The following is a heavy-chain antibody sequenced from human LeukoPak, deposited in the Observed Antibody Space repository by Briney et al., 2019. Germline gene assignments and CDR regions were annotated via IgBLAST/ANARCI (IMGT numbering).Heavy chain of an antibody. J-gene: IGHJ4*02. CDR2: INTNTGNP. CDR1: GYTFTGYY. D-gene: IGHD3-10*01. V-gene: IGHV7-4-1*02. CDR3: ARETVSAIDY. Sequence: GASVKVSCKASGYTFTGYYMHWVRQAPGQGLEWMGWINTNTGNPTYAQGFTGRFVFSLDTSVSTAYLQISSLKAEDTAVYYCARETVSAIDYWGQGTLVTVSS.